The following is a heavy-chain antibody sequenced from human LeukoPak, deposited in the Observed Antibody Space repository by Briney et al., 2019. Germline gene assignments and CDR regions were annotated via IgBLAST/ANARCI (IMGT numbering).Heavy chain of an antibody. D-gene: IGHD3-22*01. CDR2: INHSGST. V-gene: IGHV4-34*01. CDR3: ARGGHYDSSGYTAGGAY. J-gene: IGHJ4*02. CDR1: GGSFSGYY. Sequence: SETLSLTCAVYGGSFSGYYWSWIRQPPGKGLEWIGEINHSGSTNYSPSLKSRVTISVDTSKNQFSLKLSSVTAADTAVYYCARGGHYDSSGYTAGGAYWGQGTLVTVSS.